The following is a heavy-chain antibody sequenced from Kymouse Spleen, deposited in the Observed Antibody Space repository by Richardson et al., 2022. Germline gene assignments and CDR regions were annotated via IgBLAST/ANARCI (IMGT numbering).Heavy chain of an antibody. CDR2: IYYSGST. CDR1: GGSVSSGSYY. CDR3: ARTNWNQNWFDP. J-gene: IGHJ5*02. Sequence: QVQLQESGPGLVKPSETLSLTCTVSGGSVSSGSYYWSWIRQPPGKGLEWIGYIYYSGSTNYNPSLKSRVTISVDTSKNQFSLKLSSVTAADTAVYYCARTNWNQNWFDPWGQGTLVTVSS. D-gene: IGHD1-20*01,IGHD1-7*01. V-gene: IGHV4-61*01.